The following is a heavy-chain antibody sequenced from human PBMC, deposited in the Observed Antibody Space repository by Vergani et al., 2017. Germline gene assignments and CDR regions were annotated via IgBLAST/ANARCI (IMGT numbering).Heavy chain of an antibody. V-gene: IGHV3-30*03. CDR2: ISYDGSNK. J-gene: IGHJ4*02. CDR3: AREGRRYYYDSSGYSGIDY. D-gene: IGHD3-22*01. Sequence: VQLVESGGGLVQPGGSLRLSCAASGFTFSSYAMSWVRQAPGKGLEWVAVISYDGSNKYYADSVKGRFTISRDNSKNTLYLQMNSLRAEDTAVYYCAREGRRYYYDSSGYSGIDYWGQGTLVTVSS. CDR1: GFTFSSYA.